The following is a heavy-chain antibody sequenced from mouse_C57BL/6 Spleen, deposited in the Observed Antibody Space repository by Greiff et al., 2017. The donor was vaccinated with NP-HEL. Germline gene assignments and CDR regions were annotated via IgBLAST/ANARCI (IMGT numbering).Heavy chain of an antibody. CDR2: ISSGGDYI. D-gene: IGHD3-2*01. CDR1: GFSFSSYA. V-gene: IGHV5-9-1*02. Sequence: DVMLVESGEGLVKPGGSLKLSCSASGFSFSSYAMSWVRQTPEKRLEWVAYISSGGDYIYYADPVKGRFTISRDNARNTLYLQMSSLKSEDTAMYYCTRGDETGAWFAYWGQGTLVTVSA. J-gene: IGHJ3*01. CDR3: TRGDETGAWFAY.